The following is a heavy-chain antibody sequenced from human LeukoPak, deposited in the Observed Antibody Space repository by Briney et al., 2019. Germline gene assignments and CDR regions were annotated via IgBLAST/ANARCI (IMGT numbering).Heavy chain of an antibody. CDR1: GGSFSGYY. CDR2: INHSGST. Sequence: SETLSLTCAVYGGSFSGYYWSWIRQPPGKGLEWIGEINHSGSTNYNPSLKSRVTISVDTSKNQFSLKLSSVTAADTAVYYCARHRSRAIFDPWGRGTLVTVSS. J-gene: IGHJ5*02. D-gene: IGHD3-10*01. V-gene: IGHV4-34*01. CDR3: ARHRSRAIFDP.